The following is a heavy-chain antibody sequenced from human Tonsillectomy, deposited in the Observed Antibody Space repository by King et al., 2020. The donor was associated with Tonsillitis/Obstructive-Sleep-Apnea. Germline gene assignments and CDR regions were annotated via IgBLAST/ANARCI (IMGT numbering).Heavy chain of an antibody. CDR3: ERGAVAGHGVDAFDI. J-gene: IGHJ3*02. Sequence: TLKESGPTLVKPPQTLTLTCTFSGFSLRTSGVGVGWIRQPPGQALEWLALIYWDDDKRYSPSLKSRLTITKDTSKNQVVLTMTNMDPVDTATYYCERGAVAGHGVDAFDIWGQGTMVTVSS. V-gene: IGHV2-5*02. CDR2: IYWDDDK. D-gene: IGHD6-19*01. CDR1: GFSLRTSGVG.